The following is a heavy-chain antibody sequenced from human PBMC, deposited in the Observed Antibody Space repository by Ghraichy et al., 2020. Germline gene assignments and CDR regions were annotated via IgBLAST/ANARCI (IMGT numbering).Heavy chain of an antibody. V-gene: IGHV3-23*01. CDR1: GFTFSNCA. Sequence: GESLNISCAASGFTFSNCAMGWVRQAPGKGLEWVSAISGSGSSTYYADSAKGRFTISRDNSKNTLYLQMNSLRAEDTAVYYCAKDHIIRSSWSSYYFDSWGQGTLVTVSS. CDR3: AKDHIIRSSWSSYYFDS. J-gene: IGHJ4*02. CDR2: ISGSGSST. D-gene: IGHD6-13*01.